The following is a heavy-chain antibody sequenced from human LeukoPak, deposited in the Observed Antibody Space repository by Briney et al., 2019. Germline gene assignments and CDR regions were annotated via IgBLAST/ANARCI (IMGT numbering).Heavy chain of an antibody. Sequence: PGGSLRLSCAASGFTFSSYWMSWVRQAPGKGLKWVANIKQDGREKYYVDSVKGRLTISRDNAKNSLYLQMKSLRAEDTAVYYCARFRTAMQLWKGYYFDYWGQGTRVTVSS. CDR3: ARFRTAMQLWKGYYFDY. V-gene: IGHV3-7*01. D-gene: IGHD5-18*01. CDR1: GFTFSSYW. CDR2: IKQDGREK. J-gene: IGHJ4*02.